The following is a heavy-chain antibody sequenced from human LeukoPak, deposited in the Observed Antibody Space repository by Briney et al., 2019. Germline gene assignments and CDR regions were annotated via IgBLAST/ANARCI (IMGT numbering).Heavy chain of an antibody. CDR2: IWYDGSNK. Sequence: PGGSLRLSCAASGFTSSNYAMHWVRQAPGKGLEWGAVIWYDGSNKYYADSVKGRFTISRDNSKNTLYLQMNSLRAEDTAVYYCARDIYFYGDYVIDYWDQGTLVTVSS. CDR3: ARDIYFYGDYVIDY. V-gene: IGHV3-33*01. J-gene: IGHJ4*02. CDR1: GFTSSNYA. D-gene: IGHD4-17*01.